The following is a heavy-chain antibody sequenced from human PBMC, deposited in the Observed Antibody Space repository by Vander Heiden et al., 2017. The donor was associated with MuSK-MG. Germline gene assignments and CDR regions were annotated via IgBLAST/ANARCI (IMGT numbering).Heavy chain of an antibody. CDR2: LYRGGDT. J-gene: IGHJ4*02. CDR1: GLTVSDSY. D-gene: IGHD4-17*01. CDR3: AREKGKLGDYQLDY. Sequence: EVRLVETGGGLIQPGGSLSLSCAASGLTVSDSYMSWVRQAPGKGLEWVSILYRGGDTDYADSVRGRFTISRDNSKNTVYLQMNNLRAEDTAVYYCAREKGKLGDYQLDYWGQGTLVTVSS. V-gene: IGHV3-53*02.